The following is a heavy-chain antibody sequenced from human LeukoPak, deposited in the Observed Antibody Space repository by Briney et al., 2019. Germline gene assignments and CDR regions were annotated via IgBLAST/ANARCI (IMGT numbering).Heavy chain of an antibody. CDR2: IIPIFGTA. V-gene: IGHV1-69*13. J-gene: IGHJ3*02. D-gene: IGHD2-2*01. Sequence: GASVKVSCKTSGYTFTNYGISWVRQAPGQGLEWMGGIIPIFGTANYAQKFQGRVTITADESTSTAYMELSSLRSEDTAVYYCARPSSIQLRDAFDIWGQGTMVTVSS. CDR3: ARPSSIQLRDAFDI. CDR1: GYTFTNYG.